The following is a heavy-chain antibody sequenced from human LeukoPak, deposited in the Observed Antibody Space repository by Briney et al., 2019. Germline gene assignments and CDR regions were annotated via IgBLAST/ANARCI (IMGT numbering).Heavy chain of an antibody. Sequence: SQTLSLTCAISGDSVSSNSAAWNWIRQSPSRGLEWLGRTYYRSKWYNDYAVSVKSRITINPDTSKNQFSLQLNSVTPEDTAVYYCARGERWLQRFNYYMDVWGKGTTVTVSS. CDR2: TYYRSKWYN. CDR1: GDSVSSNSAA. D-gene: IGHD5-24*01. J-gene: IGHJ6*03. V-gene: IGHV6-1*01. CDR3: ARGERWLQRFNYYMDV.